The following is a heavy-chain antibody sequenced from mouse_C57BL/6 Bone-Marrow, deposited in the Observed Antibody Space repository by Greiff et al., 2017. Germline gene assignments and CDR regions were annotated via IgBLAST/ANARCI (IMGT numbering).Heavy chain of an antibody. V-gene: IGHV1-64*01. CDR3: ARSCRQLRLRFAY. J-gene: IGHJ3*01. D-gene: IGHD3-2*02. Sequence: QVQLQQPGAELVKPGASVKLSCKASGYTFTSYWMHWVKQRPGQGLEWIGMIHPNSGSTNYNEKFKSKATLTVDKSYSTAYMQLSSLTSEDSAVYYCARSCRQLRLRFAYWGQGTLVTVSA. CDR2: IHPNSGST. CDR1: GYTFTSYW.